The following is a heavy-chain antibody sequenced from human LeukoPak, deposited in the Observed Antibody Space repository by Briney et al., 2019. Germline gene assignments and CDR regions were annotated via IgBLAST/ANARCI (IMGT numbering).Heavy chain of an antibody. CDR1: GGSISSYY. CDR3: ARDGSWSSISYSDY. D-gene: IGHD2-2*01. Sequence: KPSETLSLTCTVSGGSISSYYWSWIRQPPGRGLEWIGYIYYSGSTYYNPSLKSRVTISIDTSKNQFSLKLSSVTAADTAVYYCARDGSWSSISYSDYWGQGTLVTVSS. J-gene: IGHJ4*02. V-gene: IGHV4-59*01. CDR2: IYYSGST.